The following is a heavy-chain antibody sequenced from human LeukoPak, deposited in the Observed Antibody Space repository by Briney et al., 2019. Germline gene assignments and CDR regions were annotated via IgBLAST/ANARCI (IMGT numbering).Heavy chain of an antibody. Sequence: PGGSLRLSCAGSGFTFSDYYMSWIRQAPGKGLEWVSSISSSSSYIYYADSVKGRFTISRDNAKNSLYLQMNSLRAEDTAVYYCARFGGYYGLYYFDYWGQGTLVTVSS. J-gene: IGHJ4*02. CDR2: ISSSSSYI. CDR1: GFTFSDYY. D-gene: IGHD3-22*01. V-gene: IGHV3-11*06. CDR3: ARFGGYYGLYYFDY.